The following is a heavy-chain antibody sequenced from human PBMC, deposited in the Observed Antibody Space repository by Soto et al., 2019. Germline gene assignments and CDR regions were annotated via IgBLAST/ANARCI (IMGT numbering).Heavy chain of an antibody. CDR3: ARVPRSGIYINWFDP. CDR1: GYTSNNYG. CDR2: ISAYNGNT. J-gene: IGHJ5*02. V-gene: IGHV1-18*04. D-gene: IGHD1-26*01. Sequence: ASVKVSCKASGYTSNNYGISWVRQAPRQGLEWMGWISAYNGNTNYAQKFQGRVTMTTDTSTSTAYMELRSLRSDDTAMYYCARVPRSGIYINWFDPWGQGTLVTVSS.